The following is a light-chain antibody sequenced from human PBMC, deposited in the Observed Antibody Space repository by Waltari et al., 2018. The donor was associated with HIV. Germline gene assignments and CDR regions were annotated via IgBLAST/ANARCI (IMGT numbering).Light chain of an antibody. J-gene: IGLJ3*02. CDR1: SSDLAGYNY. CDR2: EVS. Sequence: QPALTQPASVSGSPGPSITLSSTGTSSDLAGYNYASWYQQHPGKAPKLMIYEVSNRPSGVSNRFSGSKSGNTASLTISGLQAEDEADYYCSSYTSSSTRVFGGGTKLTVL. CDR3: SSYTSSSTRV. V-gene: IGLV2-14*01.